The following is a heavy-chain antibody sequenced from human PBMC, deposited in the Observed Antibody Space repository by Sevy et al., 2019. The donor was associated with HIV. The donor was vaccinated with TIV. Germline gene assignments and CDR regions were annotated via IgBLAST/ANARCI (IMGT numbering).Heavy chain of an antibody. V-gene: IGHV1-69*11. CDR2: IIPTLGTS. CDR3: AGFRHMSDAFDV. J-gene: IGHJ3*01. Sequence: ASVKVSCKASGGTFSTRAITWVRQAPGQGLEWMGRIIPTLGTSIYAQKFQGRVTITADEGLTTIYMDLSNLRSDDTAVFYCAGFRHMSDAFDVWGQGTMVTVSS. CDR1: GGTFSTRA.